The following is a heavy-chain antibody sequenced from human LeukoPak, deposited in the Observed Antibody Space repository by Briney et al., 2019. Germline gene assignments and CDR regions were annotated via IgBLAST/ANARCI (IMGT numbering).Heavy chain of an antibody. D-gene: IGHD3-9*01. Sequence: ASVKVSCKASGYTFTDDYIHWVRQAPGQGLEWMGWINVNSGGTNYAQKFYARVTMTRDTSISTAYMELSRLRSDDTAVFYCARSPHILSGENFDFWGQGTLVTVSS. CDR1: GYTFTDDY. J-gene: IGHJ4*02. CDR2: INVNSGGT. V-gene: IGHV1-2*02. CDR3: ARSPHILSGENFDF.